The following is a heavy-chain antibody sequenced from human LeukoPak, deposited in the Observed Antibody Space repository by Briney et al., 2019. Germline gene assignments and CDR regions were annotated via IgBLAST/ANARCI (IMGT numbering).Heavy chain of an antibody. CDR3: AFRPNTSPEHSGAFDI. CDR1: GYTFTSYG. J-gene: IGHJ3*02. V-gene: IGHV1-18*01. CDR2: ISAYNGNT. Sequence: ASVKVSCKASGYTFTSYGISWVRQAPGQGLEWMGWISAYNGNTNYAQKLQGRVTMTTDTSTSTAYMELRSLRSDDTAVYYCAFRPNTSPEHSGAFDIWGQGTMVTVSS. D-gene: IGHD2-2*01.